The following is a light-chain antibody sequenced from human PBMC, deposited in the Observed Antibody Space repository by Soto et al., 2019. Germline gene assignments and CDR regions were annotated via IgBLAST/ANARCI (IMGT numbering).Light chain of an antibody. J-gene: IGLJ2*01. CDR3: SSYASGNTRV. V-gene: IGLV2-14*03. CDR1: TSDIGGYNY. Sequence: QSVLTQPASVSGSPGQSITISCTGTTSDIGGYNYVSWYQQHPGKAPKVIIYEVSLRPSGVSNRLSGSKSGNTASLTISGLQAEDEADYYCSSYASGNTRVFGGGTQLTVL. CDR2: EVS.